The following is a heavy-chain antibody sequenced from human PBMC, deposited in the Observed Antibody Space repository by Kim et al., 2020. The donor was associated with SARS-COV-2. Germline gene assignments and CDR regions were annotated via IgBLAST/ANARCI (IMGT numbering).Heavy chain of an antibody. CDR1: GGSISSSSYY. CDR2: IYYSGST. D-gene: IGHD6-19*01. V-gene: IGHV4-39*07. J-gene: IGHJ6*02. CDR3: ARIGKQWLGRFSAYGMDV. Sequence: SETLSLTCTVSGGSISSSSYYWGWIRQPPGKGLEWIGSIYYSGSTYYNPSLKSRVTISVDTSKNQFSLKLSSVTAADTAVYYCARIGKQWLGRFSAYGMDVWGQGTTVTVSS.